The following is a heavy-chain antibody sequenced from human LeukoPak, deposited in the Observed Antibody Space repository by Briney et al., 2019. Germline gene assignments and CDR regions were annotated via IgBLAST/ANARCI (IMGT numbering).Heavy chain of an antibody. V-gene: IGHV3-33*01. D-gene: IGHD3-9*01. CDR1: GFTFSSYG. J-gene: IGHJ4*02. CDR2: IWYDGSNK. CDR3: ARDGPLPLYDILTGRSEIDY. Sequence: PGGSLRLSCAASGFTFSSYGMHWVRQAPGKGLEWVAVIWYDGSNKYYADSVKGRFTISRDNSKNTLYLQMNSLRAEDTAVYYCARDGPLPLYDILTGRSEIDYWGQGTLVTVSS.